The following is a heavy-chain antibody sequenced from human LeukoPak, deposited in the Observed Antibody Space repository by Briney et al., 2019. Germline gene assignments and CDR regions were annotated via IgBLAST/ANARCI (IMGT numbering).Heavy chain of an antibody. V-gene: IGHV3-23*01. CDR1: GFTFSSYA. D-gene: IGHD5-12*01. Sequence: GGSLRLSCAASGFTFSSYAMSWVRQAPGKGLELVSAISGSGGGTYYADSVKGRFTISRDNSKNTLYLQMNSLRAEDTAVYYCAKSSVNGYSGYVHPGVDYWGQGTLVTVSS. CDR3: AKSSVNGYSGYVHPGVDY. CDR2: ISGSGGGT. J-gene: IGHJ4*02.